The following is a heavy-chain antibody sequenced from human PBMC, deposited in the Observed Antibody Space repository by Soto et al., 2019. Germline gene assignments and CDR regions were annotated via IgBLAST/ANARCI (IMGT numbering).Heavy chain of an antibody. J-gene: IGHJ5*02. Sequence: SETLSLTCTVSGGSISNYYWSWIRQPPGKGLEWIGFIYYSGSTNYNPSLKSRVTISVDTSKNQFSLKLSSVTTADTAVYYCAIESAGAGKNNWFDPSGQGSLVTVSS. CDR3: AIESAGAGKNNWFDP. CDR1: GGSISNYY. V-gene: IGHV4-59*01. CDR2: IYYSGST.